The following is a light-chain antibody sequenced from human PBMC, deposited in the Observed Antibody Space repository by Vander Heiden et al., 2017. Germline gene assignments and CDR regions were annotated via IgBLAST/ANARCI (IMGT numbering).Light chain of an antibody. CDR1: QSVLYSSNNNNY. V-gene: IGKV4-1*01. Sequence: DIVMTQSPDSLAVSLGERATINCKSSQSVLYSSNNNNYLAWYQQKAGQPPKLLIYWASTRESGVPDRFSGSGSGTDFTLTISSLQAEDVAVYYCQKDYRIPWTFGQGTKVEIK. CDR2: WAS. CDR3: QKDYRIPWT. J-gene: IGKJ1*01.